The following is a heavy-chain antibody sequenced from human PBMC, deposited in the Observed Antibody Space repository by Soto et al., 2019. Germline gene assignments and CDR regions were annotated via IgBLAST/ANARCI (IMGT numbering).Heavy chain of an antibody. CDR3: ARMGGGLRFSDYYYYMDV. D-gene: IGHD5-12*01. CDR1: GGTFSSYT. CDR2: IIPILGIA. J-gene: IGHJ6*03. V-gene: IGHV1-69*02. Sequence: ASVKVSCKASGGTFSSYTISWVRQAPGQGLEWMGRIIPILGIANYAQKFQGRVTITADKSTSTAYMELSSLRSEDTAVYYCARMGGGLRFSDYYYYMDVWGKGTTVTVSS.